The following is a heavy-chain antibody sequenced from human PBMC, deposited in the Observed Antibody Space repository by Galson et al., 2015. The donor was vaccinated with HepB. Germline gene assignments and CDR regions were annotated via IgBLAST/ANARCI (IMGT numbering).Heavy chain of an antibody. Sequence: IRQSPSRGFEWLGRTYYRSKWYYDYAESVKGRININPDTSRNQFSLQLNSVTAADTAVYYCARIPGSRDSQYFYNYYGMDVWGQGTTVTVSS. V-gene: IGHV6-1*01. CDR2: TYYRSKWYY. D-gene: IGHD3-9*01. J-gene: IGHJ6*02. CDR3: ARIPGSRDSQYFYNYYGMDV.